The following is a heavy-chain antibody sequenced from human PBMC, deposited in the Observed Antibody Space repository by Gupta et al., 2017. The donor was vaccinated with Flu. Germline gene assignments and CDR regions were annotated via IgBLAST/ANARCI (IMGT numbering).Heavy chain of an antibody. D-gene: IGHD2-2*01. CDR1: GFRFFPSA. CDR3: AKDLYTIPGAMNS. Sequence: VQLLESGGGLVQPGGSLTLSCTASGFRFFPSAMSWVRLAPGKGLEWGSGINNAGEKTNYGDSVQGRFTISRDTSKSTLYLQMNTLRVEDTAIYYGAKDLYTIPGAMNSWGPGTQVTVSS. V-gene: IGHV3-23*01. J-gene: IGHJ5*02. CDR2: INNAGEKT.